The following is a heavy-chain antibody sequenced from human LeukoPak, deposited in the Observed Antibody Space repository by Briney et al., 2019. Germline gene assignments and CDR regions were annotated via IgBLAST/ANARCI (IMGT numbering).Heavy chain of an antibody. CDR1: GFTFSSYA. Sequence: GGSLRLSCAASGFTFSSYAMSWVRQAPGKGLEWVSAISGSGGSTTYADSVKGRFTISRDNAKNTLYLQMNTLRAEDTAVYYCARALDCSSTTCPRAFEYWGQGTLVTVSS. CDR3: ARALDCSSTTCPRAFEY. V-gene: IGHV3-23*01. CDR2: ISGSGGST. J-gene: IGHJ4*02. D-gene: IGHD2-2*01.